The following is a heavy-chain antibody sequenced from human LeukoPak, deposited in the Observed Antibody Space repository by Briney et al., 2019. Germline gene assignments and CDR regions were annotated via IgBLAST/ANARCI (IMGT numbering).Heavy chain of an antibody. Sequence: TGGSLRLSCAASGFTFSSYWMSWVRQAPGKGLEWVANIKQDGSEKYYVDSVKGRFTISRDNAKNSLYLQMNSLRAEDTAVYYCARNRDIAVADAFDIWGQGTMVTVSS. D-gene: IGHD6-19*01. CDR2: IKQDGSEK. CDR1: GFTFSSYW. V-gene: IGHV3-7*01. CDR3: ARNRDIAVADAFDI. J-gene: IGHJ3*02.